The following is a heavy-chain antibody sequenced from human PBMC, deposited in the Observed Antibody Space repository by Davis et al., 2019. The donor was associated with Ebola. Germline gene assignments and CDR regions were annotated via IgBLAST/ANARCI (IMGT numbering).Heavy chain of an antibody. CDR1: GFTFSSYW. D-gene: IGHD6-13*01. CDR3: ARNPIKSSSSWPNYYYYYMDV. CDR2: IKQDGSEK. Sequence: PGGSLRLSCAASGFTFSSYWMSWVRQAPGKGLEWVANIKQDGSEKYYVDSVKGRFTISRDNAKNSLYLQMNSLRAEDTAVYYCARNPIKSSSSWPNYYYYYMDVWGKGTTVTVSS. V-gene: IGHV3-7*01. J-gene: IGHJ6*03.